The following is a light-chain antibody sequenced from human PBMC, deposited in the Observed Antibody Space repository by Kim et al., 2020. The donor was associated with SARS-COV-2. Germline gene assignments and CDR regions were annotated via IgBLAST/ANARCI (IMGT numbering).Light chain of an antibody. CDR1: QSISNY. CDR2: AAS. Sequence: DIQMTQSPSSLSASVGDRVTITCRASQSISNYLNWYQQKPGKAPKLLIYAASSLHSGAPSRFSGSGYGTDFTLTITSLQPEDFATYFCQQSHTAPLLSFGGGTKVDIK. CDR3: QQSHTAPLLS. V-gene: IGKV1-39*01. J-gene: IGKJ4*01.